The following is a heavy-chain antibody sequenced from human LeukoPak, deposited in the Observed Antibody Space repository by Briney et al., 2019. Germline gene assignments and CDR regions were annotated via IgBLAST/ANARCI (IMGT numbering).Heavy chain of an antibody. CDR2: IKQEGSKI. J-gene: IGHJ3*02. CDR1: GFTFSSYW. CDR3: VREWAI. V-gene: IGHV3-7*01. Sequence: GGSLRLSCAASGFTFSSYWMSWVRQAPGKGLEWVANIKQEGSKIHYVDSVKGRFTISRDNAKNSLYLQMNSLRAENTAVYYCVREWAIWGQGTMVTVSS.